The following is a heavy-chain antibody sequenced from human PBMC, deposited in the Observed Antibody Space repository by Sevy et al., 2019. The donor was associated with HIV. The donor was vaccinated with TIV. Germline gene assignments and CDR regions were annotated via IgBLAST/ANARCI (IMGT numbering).Heavy chain of an antibody. Sequence: ASVKFSCKASGYTFTSYGISWVRQAPGQGLEWMGWISAYNGNTNYAQKLQGRVTMTTDTSTSTAYMELRSLRSDDTAVYYCARDRCSSTSCYGGDWFDPWGQGTLVTVSS. J-gene: IGHJ5*02. CDR3: ARDRCSSTSCYGGDWFDP. V-gene: IGHV1-18*01. CDR1: GYTFTSYG. CDR2: ISAYNGNT. D-gene: IGHD2-2*01.